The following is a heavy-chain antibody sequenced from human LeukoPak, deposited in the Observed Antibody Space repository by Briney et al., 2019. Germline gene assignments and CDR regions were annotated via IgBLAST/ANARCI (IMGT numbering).Heavy chain of an antibody. J-gene: IGHJ5*01. V-gene: IGHV5-51*01. Sequence: MPGESLKISCEGSGYSFTNYWIGWVRQLPGKGLQWMGIIYPGDSETKYSPSFPGQVILSADKSISTAYLQLSSLKASDTAIYFCARRSIGVFDSWRQGTLVTVSS. CDR3: ARRSIGVFDS. D-gene: IGHD3-22*01. CDR1: GYSFTNYW. CDR2: IYPGDSET.